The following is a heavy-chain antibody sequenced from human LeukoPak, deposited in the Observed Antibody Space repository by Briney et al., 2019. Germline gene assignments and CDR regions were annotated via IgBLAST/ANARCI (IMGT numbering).Heavy chain of an antibody. CDR2: ISAYNGNT. D-gene: IGHD6-19*01. CDR3: ARRPVSGWRWEYYFDY. V-gene: IGHV1-18*01. J-gene: IGHJ4*02. CDR1: GYTFTGYG. Sequence: ASVKVSCKASGYTFTGYGISWVRQAPGQGLEWMGWISAYNGNTNYAQKLQGRVTMTTDTSTSTAYMELRSLRSDDTAVYYCARRPVSGWRWEYYFDYWGQGTLVTVSS.